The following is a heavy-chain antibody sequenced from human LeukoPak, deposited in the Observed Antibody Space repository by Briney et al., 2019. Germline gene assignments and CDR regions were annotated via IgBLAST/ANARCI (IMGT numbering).Heavy chain of an antibody. V-gene: IGHV3-15*01. Sequence: GGSLRPSCAASGFTFSNAWMSWVRQAPGKGLEWVGRIKRKTDGGTTDYAAPVQGRFTISRDDSKNTLYLQVNSLKTEDTAVYYCTRNADMDVWGKGTTVTVSS. CDR2: IKRKTDGGTT. J-gene: IGHJ6*03. D-gene: IGHD1-1*01. CDR3: TRNADMDV. CDR1: GFTFSNAW.